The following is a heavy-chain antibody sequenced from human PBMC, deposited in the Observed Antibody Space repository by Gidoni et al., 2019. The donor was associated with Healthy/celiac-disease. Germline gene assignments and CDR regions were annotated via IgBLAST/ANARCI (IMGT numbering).Heavy chain of an antibody. Sequence: EVQLVESGGGLVQPGGSLRLSCAASGFTFSSYEMNWVRQAPGKGPEWVSYISSSGSTIYYADSVKGRFTISRDNAKNSLYLQMNSLRAEDTAVYYCARGNTDCSGGSCYSTFRFDYWGQGTLVTVSS. J-gene: IGHJ4*02. CDR3: ARGNTDCSGGSCYSTFRFDY. V-gene: IGHV3-48*03. D-gene: IGHD2-15*01. CDR1: GFTFSSYE. CDR2: ISSSGSTI.